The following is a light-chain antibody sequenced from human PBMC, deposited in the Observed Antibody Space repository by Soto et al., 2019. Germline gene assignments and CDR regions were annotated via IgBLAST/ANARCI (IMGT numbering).Light chain of an antibody. J-gene: IGLJ2*01. V-gene: IGLV1-40*01. CDR3: QSYDSSLSGVV. CDR2: GNS. Sequence: QSVLTQPPSVSGAPGQRVTISCTWSSSNIGAGYDVHWYQQRPGTAPKLLIYGNSNRPSGVPDRFSGSKSGTSASLANTGLQAEDEADYYCQSYDSSLSGVVFGGGTKLTVL. CDR1: SSNIGAGYD.